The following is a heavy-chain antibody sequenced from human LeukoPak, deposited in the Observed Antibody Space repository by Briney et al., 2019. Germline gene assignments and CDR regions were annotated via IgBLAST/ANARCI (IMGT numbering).Heavy chain of an antibody. CDR3: ASSDIPWEYRTHY. Sequence: GGPLRLSCADSGFTFSSYAMSWVRQAPGKGLEWVSAISGSGGSTYYADSVKGRLTISRDNSKNTLYLQMNSLRAEDTAVYYCASSDIPWEYRTHYWGQGTLVTVSS. CDR2: ISGSGGST. V-gene: IGHV3-23*01. D-gene: IGHD1-26*01. CDR1: GFTFSSYA. J-gene: IGHJ4*02.